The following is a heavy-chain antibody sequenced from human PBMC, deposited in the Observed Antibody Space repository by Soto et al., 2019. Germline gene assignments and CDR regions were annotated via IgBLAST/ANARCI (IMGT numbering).Heavy chain of an antibody. CDR3: ARDGGGSYYGVYYYYGMDV. CDR2: INPNSGGT. Sequence: ASVKVSCKASGYTFTGYYMHWVRQAPGQGLEWMGWINPNSGGTNYAQKFQGWVTMTRDTSISTAYMELSRLRSDDTAVYYCARDGGGSYYGVYYYYGMDVWGQGTTVTVSS. V-gene: IGHV1-2*04. J-gene: IGHJ6*02. CDR1: GYTFTGYY. D-gene: IGHD1-26*01.